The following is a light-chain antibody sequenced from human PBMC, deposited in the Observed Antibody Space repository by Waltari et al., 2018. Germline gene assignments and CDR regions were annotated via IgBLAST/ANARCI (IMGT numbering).Light chain of an antibody. CDR1: SSDVGSYNL. CDR3: CSYAGSSTFV. CDR2: EVS. Sequence: QSALTQPAPVSGSPGQSITISCTGTSSDVGSYNLVSWYQQHPGKAPNLMIYEVSKRPSGVSNRFSGSKSGNTASLTISGLQAEDEADYYCCSYAGSSTFVFGGGTKLTVL. V-gene: IGLV2-23*02. J-gene: IGLJ2*01.